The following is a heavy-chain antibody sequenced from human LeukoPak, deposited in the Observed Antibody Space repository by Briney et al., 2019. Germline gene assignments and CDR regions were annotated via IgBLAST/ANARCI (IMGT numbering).Heavy chain of an antibody. D-gene: IGHD3-3*01. CDR2: INPNSGGT. Sequence: ASVKVSCKASGYTFTGYYMHWVRQAPGQGLEWMGWINPNSGGTNYAQKFQGRVTMTRDTSISTAYMELSRLRSDDTAVYYCARGGTTNYDFWSGYYGYWGQGTLVTVS. V-gene: IGHV1-2*02. CDR3: ARGGTTNYDFWSGYYGY. J-gene: IGHJ4*02. CDR1: GYTFTGYY.